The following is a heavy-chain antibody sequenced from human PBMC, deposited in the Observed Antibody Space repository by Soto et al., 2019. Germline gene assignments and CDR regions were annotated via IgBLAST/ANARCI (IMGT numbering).Heavy chain of an antibody. D-gene: IGHD2-2*01. CDR2: INAGNGDT. CDR3: ARYGVLDCNRPQCDPYNWFDP. J-gene: IGHJ5*02. V-gene: IGHV1-3*01. Sequence: ASVKVSCKASGYTFDIYAMNWMRRAPGQRLEWMGWINAGNGDTKYSQKFQDRLTISRDTSASTAYMELSSLTSEDTAVYYCARYGVLDCNRPQCDPYNWFDPWGQGTLVTVSS. CDR1: GYTFDIYA.